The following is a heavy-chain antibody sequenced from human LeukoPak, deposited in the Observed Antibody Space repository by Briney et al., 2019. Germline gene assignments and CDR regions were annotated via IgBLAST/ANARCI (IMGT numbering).Heavy chain of an antibody. CDR1: GYSISSGYY. J-gene: IGHJ4*02. CDR2: IYHSGST. CDR3: ARNRGGPSIVATIIGGFDY. V-gene: IGHV4-38-2*02. D-gene: IGHD5-12*01. Sequence: PSETLSLTCTVSGYSISSGYYWGWIRQPPGKGLEWIGSIYHSGSTYYNPSLKSRVTISVDTSENQFSLKLSSVTAADTAVYYCARNRGGPSIVATIIGGFDYWGQGTLVTVSS.